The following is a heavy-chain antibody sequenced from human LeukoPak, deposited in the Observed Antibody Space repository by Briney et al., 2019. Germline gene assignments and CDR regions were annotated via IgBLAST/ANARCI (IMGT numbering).Heavy chain of an antibody. Sequence: GGSLRLSCAASGFTFSNSAMSWVRQAPGKGLEWVSSVSGSGGSTYYADSVKGRSTISRDNSKNTLYLQVNSLRAEDTAVYYCARADTSGYIYYFDYWGQGTLVTVSS. CDR1: GFTFSNSA. J-gene: IGHJ4*02. V-gene: IGHV3-23*01. D-gene: IGHD3-22*01. CDR2: VSGSGGST. CDR3: ARADTSGYIYYFDY.